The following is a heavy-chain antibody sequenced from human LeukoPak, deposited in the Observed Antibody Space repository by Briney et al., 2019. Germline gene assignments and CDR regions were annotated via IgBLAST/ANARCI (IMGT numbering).Heavy chain of an antibody. J-gene: IGHJ4*02. D-gene: IGHD5-18*01. Sequence: PSDTLSLPCTVSGVSIRTGGYYWHWIRQFPGKGLEWIGHIYYSGSTYYNPSLKSRVTISVYTSKNRFSLNLSSVTAADTAVYFCARDRRGYNYGYSPLEYWGQGTLVTVSS. CDR3: ARDRRGYNYGYSPLEY. CDR2: IYYSGST. V-gene: IGHV4-31*03. CDR1: GVSIRTGGYY.